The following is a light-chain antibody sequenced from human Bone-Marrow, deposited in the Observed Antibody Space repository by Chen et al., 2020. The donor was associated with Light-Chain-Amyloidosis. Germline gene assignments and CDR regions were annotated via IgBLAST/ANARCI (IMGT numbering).Light chain of an antibody. V-gene: IGLV2-23*01. CDR1: SSDVGSYYL. CDR2: EGN. Sequence: QSALTQPASVAGSPGQAITISCPGTSSDVGSYYLVSWYQQHPGKAPKLIVYEGNKRPSGVSNRFSGDKSGNTASRTISGLQAEDEADYYCCSYAGNSLVFGGGTKLTVL. J-gene: IGLJ2*01. CDR3: CSYAGNSLV.